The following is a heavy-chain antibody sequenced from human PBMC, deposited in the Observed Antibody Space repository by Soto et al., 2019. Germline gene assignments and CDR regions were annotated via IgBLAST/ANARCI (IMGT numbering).Heavy chain of an antibody. V-gene: IGHV4-31*03. D-gene: IGHD6-13*01. CDR3: AREILYSSSWYRVDNWFDP. CDR1: GGSISSGGYY. Sequence: SETLSLTCTVSGGSISSGGYYWSWIRQHPGKGLEWIGYIYYSGSTYYNPSLKSRVTISVDTSKNQFSLKLSSVTAADTAVYYCAREILYSSSWYRVDNWFDPWGQGTLVTVSS. CDR2: IYYSGST. J-gene: IGHJ5*02.